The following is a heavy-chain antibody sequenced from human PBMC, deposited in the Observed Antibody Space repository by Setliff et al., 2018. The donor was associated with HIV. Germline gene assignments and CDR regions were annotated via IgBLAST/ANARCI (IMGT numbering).Heavy chain of an antibody. V-gene: IGHV1-3*01. CDR2: INAGNGNT. Sequence: GASVKVSCKASGYTFTSYAMHWVRQAPGQRLEWMGWINAGNGNTKYSQKFQGRVTLTRDTSTSTVYMDLSSLRADDTAVYYCVRGYRSAWNSWFDAWGQGTRVTVSS. CDR3: VRGYRSAWNSWFDA. J-gene: IGHJ5*02. CDR1: GYTFTSYA. D-gene: IGHD6-19*01.